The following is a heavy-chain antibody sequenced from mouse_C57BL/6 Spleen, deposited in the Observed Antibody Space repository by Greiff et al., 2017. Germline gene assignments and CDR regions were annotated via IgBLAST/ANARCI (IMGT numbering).Heavy chain of an antibody. D-gene: IGHD1-1*01. V-gene: IGHV1-42*01. CDR2: INPRTGGT. CDR3: ARDRDCGSSFFAY. J-gene: IGHJ3*01. CDR1: GYSFTGYY. Sequence: EVQLQQSGPELVKPGASVKISCKASGYSFTGYYMNWVKQSPEKSLEWIGEINPRTGGTTYNQKFKAKATLTVDKSSSTAYMQLKSLTSEDSAVYYCARDRDCGSSFFAYWGQGTLVTVSA.